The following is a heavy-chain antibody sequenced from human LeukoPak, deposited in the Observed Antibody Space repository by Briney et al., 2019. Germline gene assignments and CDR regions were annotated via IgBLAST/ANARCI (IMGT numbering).Heavy chain of an antibody. Sequence: PGRSLRLSCTASGLTFGDYAMSWVRQAPGKGLEWVGFIRSKAYGGTTEYAASVKGRFTISRDDSKSIAYLQMNSLKTEDTAVYYCTSDHIYCISTSCYAPGAFDIWGQGTMVTVSS. V-gene: IGHV3-49*04. CDR2: IRSKAYGGTT. J-gene: IGHJ3*02. CDR3: TSDHIYCISTSCYAPGAFDI. CDR1: GLTFGDYA. D-gene: IGHD2-2*01.